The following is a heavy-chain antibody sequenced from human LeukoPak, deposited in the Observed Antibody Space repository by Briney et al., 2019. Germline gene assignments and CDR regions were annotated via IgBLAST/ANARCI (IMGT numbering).Heavy chain of an antibody. D-gene: IGHD2-2*01. CDR3: ARKIVVVPAAIQRVWFGEHRDYYYYGMDV. V-gene: IGHV1-69*13. CDR2: IIPIFGTA. CDR1: GGTFSSYA. Sequence: GASVKVSCKASGGTFSSYAISWVRQAPGQGLEWMGGIIPIFGTANYAQKFQGRVTITADESTSTAYMELSSLRSEDTAVYYCARKIVVVPAAIQRVWFGEHRDYYYYGMDVWGQGTTVTVSS. J-gene: IGHJ6*02.